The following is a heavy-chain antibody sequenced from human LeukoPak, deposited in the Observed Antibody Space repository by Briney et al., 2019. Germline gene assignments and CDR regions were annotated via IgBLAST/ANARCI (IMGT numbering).Heavy chain of an antibody. J-gene: IGHJ4*02. D-gene: IGHD6-19*01. V-gene: IGHV3-30*04. Sequence: GRSLRLSCAASGFTFSSYAMHWVRQAPGKGLEWVAVISYDGSHKYYADSVKGRFTISRDNSKNTLYLQMNSLRAEDTAVYYCARVPYSSGWYYFDYWGQGTLVTVSS. CDR3: ARVPYSSGWYYFDY. CDR1: GFTFSSYA. CDR2: ISYDGSHK.